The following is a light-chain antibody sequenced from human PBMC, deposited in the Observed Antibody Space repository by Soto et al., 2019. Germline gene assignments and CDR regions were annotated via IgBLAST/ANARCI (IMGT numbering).Light chain of an antibody. CDR1: QSVKNY. J-gene: IGKJ2*03. CDR3: QPYTTWLVYR. CDR2: GAT. V-gene: IGKV3-15*01. Sequence: TKNTDTLSLSPGERATLSCRASQSVKNYLAWYQHKPGQAPRLLIYGATNRATGIPARFSGSGSGTEFTLTISSLQSEDFAVYYCQPYTTWLVYRSGQRAMVDIK.